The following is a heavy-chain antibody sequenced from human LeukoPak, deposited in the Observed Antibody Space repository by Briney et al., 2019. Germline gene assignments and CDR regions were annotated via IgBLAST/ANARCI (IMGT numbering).Heavy chain of an antibody. J-gene: IGHJ3*02. CDR3: ARGNSNHDAFDI. Sequence: SETLSLTCTVSGGSISSGGYSWSWIRQPPGKGLEWIGYIYHSGSTYYNPSLKSQVTISVDRPKNQFSLKLSSVTAADTAVYYCARGNSNHDAFDIWGQGTMVTVSS. D-gene: IGHD4-11*01. CDR1: GGSISSGGYS. CDR2: IYHSGST. V-gene: IGHV4-30-2*01.